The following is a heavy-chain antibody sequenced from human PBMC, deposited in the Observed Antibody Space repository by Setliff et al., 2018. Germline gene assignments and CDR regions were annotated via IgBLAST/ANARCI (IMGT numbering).Heavy chain of an antibody. Sequence: ASVKVSCKASGYTFTTYAISWVRQAPGQGLEWMGWISTSNGNTNYAQNLQGRVTMTTDTSTSTAYMELRSPRSDDTAVYYCARDEDRDEMEIQGYWGQGTRVTVSS. CDR2: ISTSNGNT. CDR3: ARDEDRDEMEIQGY. CDR1: GYTFTTYA. D-gene: IGHD1-7*01. J-gene: IGHJ4*02. V-gene: IGHV1-18*01.